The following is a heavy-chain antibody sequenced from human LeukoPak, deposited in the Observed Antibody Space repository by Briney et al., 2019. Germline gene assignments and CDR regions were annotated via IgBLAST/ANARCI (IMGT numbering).Heavy chain of an antibody. J-gene: IGHJ4*02. V-gene: IGHV3-7*01. D-gene: IGHD2-21*02. CDR3: ARDGGDPFDY. CDR1: GFTFSSYW. CDR2: IKQDGSEK. Sequence: GGSRRLSCAAAGFTFSSYWMSWVRQAAGKGLEWVANIKQDGSEKYYVDSVKGRFTISRDNAKNSLYLQMNSLRAEDTAVYYCARDGGDPFDYWGQGTLVTVSS.